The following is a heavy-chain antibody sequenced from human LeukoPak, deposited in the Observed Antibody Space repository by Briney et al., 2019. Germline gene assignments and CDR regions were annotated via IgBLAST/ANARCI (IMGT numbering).Heavy chain of an antibody. CDR2: INWNGAWT. CDR3: AKSRSGCYLKNNWCEP. Sequence: GGTLRLSCAASGFKFDDYGMSWVRQAPGKGLEWVCDINWNGAWTGYADSVKGRFTISRDNAKNSLYLQMNSLRAEDTALYYCAKSRSGCYLKNNWCEPWGQGTLVSVSS. J-gene: IGHJ5*02. CDR1: GFKFDDYG. D-gene: IGHD1-26*01. V-gene: IGHV3-20*04.